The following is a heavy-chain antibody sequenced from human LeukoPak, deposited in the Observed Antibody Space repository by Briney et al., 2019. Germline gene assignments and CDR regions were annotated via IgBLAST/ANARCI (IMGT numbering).Heavy chain of an antibody. J-gene: IGHJ4*02. D-gene: IGHD2-2*03. V-gene: IGHV3-53*01. Sequence: GGSLRLSCAASGFTGSNNYVSWVRQAPGMGLEWVSAIHSSGATCYADSVQGRFTVSRDDSKNTLYLQMNSLRAEDTAVYYCAKDGGLWISAHWGDSWGRGTLVTVSS. CDR2: IHSSGAT. CDR3: AKDGGLWISAHWGDS. CDR1: GFTGSNNY.